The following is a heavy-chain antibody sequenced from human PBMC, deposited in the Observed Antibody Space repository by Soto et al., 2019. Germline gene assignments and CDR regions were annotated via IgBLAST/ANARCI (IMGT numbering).Heavy chain of an antibody. CDR3: ARGGPLGIVVVTAATDGIPLTWFDP. V-gene: IGHV1-46*01. CDR1: GYTFTSYY. CDR2: INPSGGST. Sequence: ASVKVSCKASGYTFTSYYMHWVRQAPGQGLEWMGIINPSGGSTSYAQKFQGRVTMTRDTSTSTVYMELSSLRSEDTAVYYCARGGPLGIVVVTAATDGIPLTWFDPWGQGTLVTVSS. D-gene: IGHD2-2*03. J-gene: IGHJ5*02.